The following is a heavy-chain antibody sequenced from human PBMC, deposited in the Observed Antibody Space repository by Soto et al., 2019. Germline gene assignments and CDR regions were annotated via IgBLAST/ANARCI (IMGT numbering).Heavy chain of an antibody. Sequence: QVQLVESGGGVVQPGGSLRLSCAASGFTFSNYGMHWVRQAPGKGLESVAVIWYDGSNKYYADSVKGRFTISRDNSKKPLYLKVNSVRAEDTAVYYCARDYSRYYGMDVWGQGTTVTGSS. CDR2: IWYDGSNK. CDR3: ARDYSRYYGMDV. CDR1: GFTFSNYG. J-gene: IGHJ6*02. V-gene: IGHV3-33*01. D-gene: IGHD2-15*01.